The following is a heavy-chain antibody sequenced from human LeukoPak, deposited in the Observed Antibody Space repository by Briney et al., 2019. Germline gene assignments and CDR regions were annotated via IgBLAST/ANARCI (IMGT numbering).Heavy chain of an antibody. CDR2: IYPDDSDT. J-gene: IGHJ6*02. D-gene: IGHD6-13*01. V-gene: IGHV5-51*01. CDR1: GHSFTNYW. Sequence: GESLKISCKASGHSFTNYWIAWVRQMPGKGLEWMGIIYPDDSDTRYSPSFQGQVTISADKSISTAYLQWSSLKASDTAMYYCARQKEDVAAAGTSYYYYYGMDVWGQGTTVTVSS. CDR3: ARQKEDVAAAGTSYYYYYGMDV.